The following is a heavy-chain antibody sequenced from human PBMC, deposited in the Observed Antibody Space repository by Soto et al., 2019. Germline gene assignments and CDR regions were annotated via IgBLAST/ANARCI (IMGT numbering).Heavy chain of an antibody. CDR3: ATGPVWYTSGWYDY. D-gene: IGHD6-19*01. CDR2: ISGSGNNT. J-gene: IGHJ4*02. CDR1: GFTFSSYA. V-gene: IGHV3-23*01. Sequence: HPGGSLRLSCAASGFTFSSYAMSWVRQAPGKGLDWVSAISGSGNNTYYADSVKGRFTISRDISKNTLYLQMNSLRAEDTAMYYCATGPVWYTSGWYDYWGQGTLVTVSS.